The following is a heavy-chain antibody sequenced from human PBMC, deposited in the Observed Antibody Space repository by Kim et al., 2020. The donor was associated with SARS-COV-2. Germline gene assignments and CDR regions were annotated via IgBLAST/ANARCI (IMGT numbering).Heavy chain of an antibody. V-gene: IGHV1-69*01. J-gene: IGHJ3*02. CDR3: ARVVTGTDDAFDI. D-gene: IGHD1-20*01. Sequence: AQKFQGRVTITADESTSTDYMELSRLRSEDTAVYYCARVVTGTDDAFDIWGQGTMVTVSS.